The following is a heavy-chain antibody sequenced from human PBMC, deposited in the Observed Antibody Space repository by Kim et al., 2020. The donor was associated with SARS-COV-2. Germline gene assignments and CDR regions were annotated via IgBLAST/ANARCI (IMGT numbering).Heavy chain of an antibody. Sequence: GGSLRLSCAASGFTFSSYSMNWVRQAPGKGLEWVSSISSSSSYIYYADSVKGRFTISRDNAKNSLYLQMNSLRAEDTAVYYCARVRLLTYYDYVWGTIDAFDIWGQGTMVTVSS. CDR3: ARVRLLTYYDYVWGTIDAFDI. J-gene: IGHJ3*02. CDR2: ISSSSSYI. V-gene: IGHV3-21*01. D-gene: IGHD3-16*01. CDR1: GFTFSSYS.